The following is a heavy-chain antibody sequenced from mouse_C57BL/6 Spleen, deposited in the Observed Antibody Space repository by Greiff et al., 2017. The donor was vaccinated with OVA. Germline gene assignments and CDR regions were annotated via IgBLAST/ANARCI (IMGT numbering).Heavy chain of an antibody. V-gene: IGHV14-4*01. CDR2: IDPENGDT. J-gene: IGHJ3*01. Sequence: VQLQQSGAELVRPGASVKLSCTASGFTIQDDSMHWVKQRPEQGLEWIGWIDPENGDTEYASKFQGKATISADTSSNTPYLQLSSLTSEDTAVYYCTTPPAQATWAWCAYWGQGTLVTVAA. D-gene: IGHD3-2*02. CDR3: TTPPAQATWAWCAY. CDR1: GFTIQDDS.